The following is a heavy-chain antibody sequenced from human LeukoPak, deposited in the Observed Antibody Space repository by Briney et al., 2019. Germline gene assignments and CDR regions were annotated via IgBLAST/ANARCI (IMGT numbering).Heavy chain of an antibody. CDR2: IYSSGNT. Sequence: SETLSLTCAVSGASISSSNYYWGWVRQSPGRGLEWIGNIYSSGNTYYNASLKSRVTMYIDTSKNQFPLKLSSVTAADTAMYYCAKSNGYGLIDYWGQGTLVTVPS. CDR3: AKSNGYGLIDY. J-gene: IGHJ4*02. CDR1: GASISSSNYY. V-gene: IGHV4-39*01. D-gene: IGHD5-12*01.